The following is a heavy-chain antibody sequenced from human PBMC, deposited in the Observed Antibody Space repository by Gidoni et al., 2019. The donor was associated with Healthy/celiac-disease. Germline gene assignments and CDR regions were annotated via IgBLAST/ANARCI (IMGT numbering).Heavy chain of an antibody. V-gene: IGHV1-8*01. Sequence: QVQLVQSGAEVKKPGASVTVSCKASGYTFPSYDINWVRQATGQGLEWMGWMNPNSGNTGYAQKFQGRVTMTRNTSISTAYMELSSLRSEDTAVYYCAATSVPATAFYYYMDVWGKGTTVTVSS. D-gene: IGHD2-2*01. J-gene: IGHJ6*03. CDR1: GYTFPSYD. CDR3: AATSVPATAFYYYMDV. CDR2: MNPNSGNT.